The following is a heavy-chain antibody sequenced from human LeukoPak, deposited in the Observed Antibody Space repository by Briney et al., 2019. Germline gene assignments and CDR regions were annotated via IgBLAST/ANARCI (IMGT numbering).Heavy chain of an antibody. CDR2: INYSGGT. Sequence: SETLSLTCAVYGGSFSGYYGSGIREPPGKGRGWIGEINYSGGTNYNLSLKSRVTISVDKSKNQFSLRLSSVTAADTAVYYCARVIFNYYYMDVWGKGATVTVSS. CDR1: GGSFSGYY. CDR3: ARVIFNYYYMDV. V-gene: IGHV4-34*01. D-gene: IGHD2-15*01. J-gene: IGHJ6*03.